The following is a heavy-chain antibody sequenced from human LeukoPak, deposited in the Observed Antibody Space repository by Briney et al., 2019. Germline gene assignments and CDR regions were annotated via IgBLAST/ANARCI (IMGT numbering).Heavy chain of an antibody. CDR3: ARHNQGSPDY. CDR1: GFIFSYYD. Sequence: GGSLRLSCVASGFIFSYYDMDWVRQAPGRGLEWISYISSSRSIMYYADSVLGRFTVSRDNAENTLYLQMNSLRGDDTAVYYCARHNQGSPDYWGQRTLVTVSS. CDR2: ISSSRSIM. V-gene: IGHV3-48*01. J-gene: IGHJ4*02.